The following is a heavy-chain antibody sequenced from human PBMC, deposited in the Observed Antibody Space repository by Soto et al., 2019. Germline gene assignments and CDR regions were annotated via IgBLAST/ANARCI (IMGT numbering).Heavy chain of an antibody. J-gene: IGHJ4*02. D-gene: IGHD3-10*01. CDR3: VTSLWFGTQPEI. Sequence: QVQLQQWGAGLLKPSETLSLTCAVYGGSFSDNYWTWFRQPPGKGLEWIGEISPSGTTKYIPSLKRGVTISADTSKQQFSMKVPSVTAAYTAVYYCVTSLWFGTQPEIWGQGTVVTVSS. V-gene: IGHV4-34*01. CDR1: GGSFSDNY. CDR2: ISPSGTT.